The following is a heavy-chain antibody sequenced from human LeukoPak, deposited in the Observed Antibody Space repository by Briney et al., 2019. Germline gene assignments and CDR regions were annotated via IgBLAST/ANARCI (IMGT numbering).Heavy chain of an antibody. V-gene: IGHV1-69*04. CDR2: IIPILGIA. D-gene: IGHD3-3*01. CDR1: GGTFSSYA. Sequence: SVKVSCKASGGTFSSYAISWVRQAPGQGLEWVGRIIPILGIANYAQKFQGRVTITADKSTSTAYMELSSLRSEDTAVYYCARGGTDYDFWSGYSYHYFDYWGQGTLVTVSS. J-gene: IGHJ4*02. CDR3: ARGGTDYDFWSGYSYHYFDY.